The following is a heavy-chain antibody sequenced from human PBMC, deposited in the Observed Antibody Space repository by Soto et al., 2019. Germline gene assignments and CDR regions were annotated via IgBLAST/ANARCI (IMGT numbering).Heavy chain of an antibody. J-gene: IGHJ3*01. V-gene: IGHV5-51*01. D-gene: IGHD5-12*01. CDR2: IYPGDSDT. Sequence: GESLKISCKGSGYSFTSYWIGWVLQIPGKGLEWMGIIYPGDSDTRYSPSFQGQVTISADKSISTAYLQWSSLKASDTAMYYCAREEMATKNVDGFDLWGPGTSVTVPS. CDR1: GYSFTSYW. CDR3: AREEMATKNVDGFDL.